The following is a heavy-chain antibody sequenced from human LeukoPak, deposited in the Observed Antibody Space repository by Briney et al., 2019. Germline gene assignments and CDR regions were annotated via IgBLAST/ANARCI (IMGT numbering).Heavy chain of an antibody. Sequence: SETLSLTCAVYGGSFSGYYWSWIRQPPGKGLEWIGYIYHSGSTYYNPSLKSRVTISVDRSKNQFSLKLSSVTAADTAVYYCARSAPTYYYDSSGFDAFDIWGQGTMVTVSS. V-gene: IGHV4-34*01. CDR3: ARSAPTYYYDSSGFDAFDI. CDR2: IYHSGST. D-gene: IGHD3-22*01. J-gene: IGHJ3*02. CDR1: GGSFSGYY.